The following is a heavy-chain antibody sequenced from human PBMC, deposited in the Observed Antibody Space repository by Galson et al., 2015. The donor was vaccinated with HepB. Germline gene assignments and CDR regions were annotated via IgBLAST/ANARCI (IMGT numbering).Heavy chain of an antibody. D-gene: IGHD5-24*01. CDR3: TRDPGRWLQFRVYYYYYGMDV. CDR2: IRSKAYGGTT. CDR1: GFTFGDYA. V-gene: IGHV3-49*03. Sequence: SLRLSCAASGFTFGDYAMSWFRQAPGKGLEWVGFIRSKAYGGTTEYAASVKGRFTISRDDSKSIAYLQMNSLKTEDTAVYYCTRDPGRWLQFRVYYYYYGMDVWGQGTTVTVSS. J-gene: IGHJ6*02.